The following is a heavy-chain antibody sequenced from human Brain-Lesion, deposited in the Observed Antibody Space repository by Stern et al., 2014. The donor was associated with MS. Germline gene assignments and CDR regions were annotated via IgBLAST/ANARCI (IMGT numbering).Heavy chain of an antibody. CDR2: ISGNSGTM. Sequence: EVQLVESGGDLVQPGRSLRLSCEAFGFTFDDYAMHWVRQAPGEGLEWVAGISGNSGTMGYADSVKGRFTTSRDNAYSSLYLQMNSLRPEDTALYYCARDITGSSAYFAYWGQGTLVTVSS. CDR1: GFTFDDYA. J-gene: IGHJ4*02. CDR3: ARDITGSSAYFAY. V-gene: IGHV3-9*01. D-gene: IGHD1-14*01.